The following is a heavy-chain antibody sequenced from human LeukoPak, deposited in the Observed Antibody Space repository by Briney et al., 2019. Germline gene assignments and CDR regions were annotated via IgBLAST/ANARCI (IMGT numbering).Heavy chain of an antibody. D-gene: IGHD3-16*02. J-gene: IGHJ6*03. V-gene: IGHV1-18*01. CDR1: TYISSDFG. Sequence: ASVKVSCKASTYISSDFGISWVRLAPGGGLEWMGWVSGDNGQTNYGHKFYGRVTMTMETSTNTASMELRGLRSDDTAIYYCARVYLYTTGWSAAYYYFMDVWGKGATVIVSS. CDR3: ARVYLYTTGWSAAYYYFMDV. CDR2: VSGDNGQT.